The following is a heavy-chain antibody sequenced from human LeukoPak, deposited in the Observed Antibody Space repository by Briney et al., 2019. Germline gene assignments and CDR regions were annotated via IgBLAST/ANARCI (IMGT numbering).Heavy chain of an antibody. V-gene: IGHV3-7*01. CDR1: GFTFNSYW. CDR3: ARSGHYYGSGIDY. CDR2: INQDGSEK. Sequence: GGSLRLSCAASGFTFNSYWMNWVRQAPGKGLEWVASINQDGSEKYYVDSVKGRFTISRDNAKNSLYLQMNSLRAEDTAVYYCARSGHYYGSGIDYWGQGTLVTVSS. J-gene: IGHJ4*02. D-gene: IGHD3-10*01.